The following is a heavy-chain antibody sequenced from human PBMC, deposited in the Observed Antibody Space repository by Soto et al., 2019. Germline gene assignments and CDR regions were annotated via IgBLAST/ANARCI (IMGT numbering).Heavy chain of an antibody. J-gene: IGHJ5*02. Sequence: SVNVSCKSSGGTFSSYSISWVRQAPGQGLEWMGGIIPIFGTANYAQKFQGRVTITADKSTSTAYMELSSLRSEDTAVYYCARERFLEWLPPHWFDPWGQGTLVTVSS. V-gene: IGHV1-69*06. CDR2: IIPIFGTA. CDR3: ARERFLEWLPPHWFDP. D-gene: IGHD3-3*01. CDR1: GGTFSSYS.